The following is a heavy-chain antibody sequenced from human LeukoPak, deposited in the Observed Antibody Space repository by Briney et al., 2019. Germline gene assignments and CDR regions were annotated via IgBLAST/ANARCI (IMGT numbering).Heavy chain of an antibody. CDR3: ARAKAYYGSGSYLVDALDI. J-gene: IGHJ3*02. Sequence: PGGSLRLPCAASGFTVSSNYMSWVRQAPGKGLEWVSVIYSGGSTYYADSVKGRFTISRDNSKNTLYLQMNSLRAEDTAVCYCARAKAYYGSGSYLVDALDIWGQGTMVTVSS. V-gene: IGHV3-66*01. CDR1: GFTVSSNY. D-gene: IGHD3-10*01. CDR2: IYSGGST.